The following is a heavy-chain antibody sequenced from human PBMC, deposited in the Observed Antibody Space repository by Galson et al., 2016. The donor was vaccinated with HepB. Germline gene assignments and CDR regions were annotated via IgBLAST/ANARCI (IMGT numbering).Heavy chain of an antibody. D-gene: IGHD3-9*01. Sequence: SPRLSCAASGFTFSRYEMNWVRQAPGKGLEWVSCISSSGTTIYYRDSVKGRCHIARDNAKNSLYLQMNSLRAEDTAVYYCAREPVRLDDLLTGPSKNPDYWGQGTLVTVSS. CDR1: GFTFSRYE. CDR2: ISSSGTTI. V-gene: IGHV3-48*03. J-gene: IGHJ4*02. CDR3: AREPVRLDDLLTGPSKNPDY.